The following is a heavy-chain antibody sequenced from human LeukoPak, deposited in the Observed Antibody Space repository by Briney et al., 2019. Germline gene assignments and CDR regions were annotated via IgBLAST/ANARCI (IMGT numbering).Heavy chain of an antibody. V-gene: IGHV3-53*01. CDR2: IYSDGNT. CDR1: GFTVTSIY. CDR3: AGDTHSSNWYDH. J-gene: IGHJ5*02. Sequence: GGSLRLSCAVSGFTVTSIYMSWVRQAPGKGLEWVSFIYSDGNTYYADSVKGRFTISRDSSRNTLCLQMNSLRVEDTAVYYCAGDTHSSNWYDHWGQGTLVTVSS. D-gene: IGHD2-2*01.